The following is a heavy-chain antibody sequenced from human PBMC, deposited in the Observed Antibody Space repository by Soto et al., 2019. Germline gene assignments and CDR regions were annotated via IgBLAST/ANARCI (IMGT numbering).Heavy chain of an antibody. J-gene: IGHJ4*02. CDR2: ISGSGGST. CDR3: AKDSPDPYDILTGYYRLITDY. Sequence: PGGSLRLSCAASGFTFSSYAMSWVRQAPGKGLEWVSAISGSGGSTYYADSVKGRFTISRDNSKNTLYLQMNSLRAEDTAVYYCAKDSPDPYDILTGYYRLITDYWGQGTLVTVSS. D-gene: IGHD3-9*01. CDR1: GFTFSSYA. V-gene: IGHV3-23*01.